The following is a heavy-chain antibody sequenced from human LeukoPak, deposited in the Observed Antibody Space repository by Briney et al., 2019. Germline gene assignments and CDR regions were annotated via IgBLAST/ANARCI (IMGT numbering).Heavy chain of an antibody. CDR3: ARAIAVAGHVDY. D-gene: IGHD6-19*01. V-gene: IGHV3-21*01. CDR2: ISSSSSYI. Sequence: PGGSLRLSCAASGFTFSSYSMNWVRQAPGKGLEWVSSISSSSSYIYYADSVKGRFTISRDNAKNSLYLQMNSLRAEDTAVYYCARAIAVAGHVDYWGQGTLVTVSS. J-gene: IGHJ4*02. CDR1: GFTFSSYS.